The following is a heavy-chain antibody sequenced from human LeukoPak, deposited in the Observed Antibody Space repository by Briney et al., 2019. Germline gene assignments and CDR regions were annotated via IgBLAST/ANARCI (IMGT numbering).Heavy chain of an antibody. CDR3: ATPTVGTSRFDGFDI. J-gene: IGHJ3*02. V-gene: IGHV1-2*02. CDR1: GYTFTGYY. CDR2: INPNSGGT. Sequence: GASVKVSYKASGYTFTGYYMHWVRQAPGLGLEWMGWINPNSGGTNYAQGFQGRVTMTRDTSISTAYMELSRLRSDDTAVYYCATPTVGTSRFDGFDIWGQGTMVTVSP. D-gene: IGHD4-23*01.